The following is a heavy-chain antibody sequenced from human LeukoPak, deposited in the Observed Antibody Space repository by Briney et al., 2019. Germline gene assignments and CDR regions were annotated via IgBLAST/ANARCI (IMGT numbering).Heavy chain of an antibody. CDR3: ARVILVSQTDYFDY. V-gene: IGHV3-53*01. CDR1: GLTVSDNY. D-gene: IGHD2-15*01. Sequence: PGGSLRLSCTASGLTVSDNYMSWVRQPPGKELEWVAIIYSNGSPYCGESVEGRFTISRDNSKNTVFLQINSLRAEDTAVYFCARVILVSQTDYFDYWGQGSLVTVSS. CDR2: IYSNGSP. J-gene: IGHJ4*02.